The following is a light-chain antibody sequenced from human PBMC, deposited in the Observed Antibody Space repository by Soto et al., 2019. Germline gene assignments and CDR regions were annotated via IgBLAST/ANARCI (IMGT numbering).Light chain of an antibody. CDR1: QSVLYSSNNKNY. CDR3: QQVFT. J-gene: IGKJ3*01. CDR2: WAS. V-gene: IGKV4-1*01. Sequence: DIVMTQSPDSLAVSLGERATINCKSSQSVLYSSNNKNYLAWYQQKPGQPPKLLIYWASTRESGVPDRFSGSGSGTDFTLTISSLQPEDFATYYCQQVFTFGPGTKVDIK.